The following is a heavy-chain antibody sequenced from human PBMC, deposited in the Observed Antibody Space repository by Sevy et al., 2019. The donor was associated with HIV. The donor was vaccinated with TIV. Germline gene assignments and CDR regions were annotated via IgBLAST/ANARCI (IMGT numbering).Heavy chain of an antibody. D-gene: IGHD3-22*01. CDR1: GGSISSSGYY. J-gene: IGHJ4*02. Sequence: SETLSLTCTVSGGSISSSGYYWGWIRQPPGKGLEWIGSIYYGGSTYYNPSLKTRITISVDTSKNHFSLKLSSVTAADTAVYYCARVSMIVVVITDDWGYYFDYWGQGTLDTVSS. CDR2: IYYGGST. CDR3: ARVSMIVVVITDDWGYYFDY. V-gene: IGHV4-39*02.